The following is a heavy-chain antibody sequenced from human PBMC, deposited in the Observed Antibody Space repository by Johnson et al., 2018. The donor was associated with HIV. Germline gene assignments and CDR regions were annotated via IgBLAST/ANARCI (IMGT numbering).Heavy chain of an antibody. Sequence: QVQLVESGGGVVRPGESLRVSCEASTFPFRSYAMHWVRQPPGKGPEWVASIRYDGTTKLYADSVKDRFDISRDNSKNTLFLQMNSLRGEDTAVYYCAKECGGDCYDAFDVWGQGTVVTVSS. D-gene: IGHD2-21*02. CDR3: AKECGGDCYDAFDV. CDR2: IRYDGTTK. J-gene: IGHJ3*01. V-gene: IGHV3-30*02. CDR1: TFPFRSYA.